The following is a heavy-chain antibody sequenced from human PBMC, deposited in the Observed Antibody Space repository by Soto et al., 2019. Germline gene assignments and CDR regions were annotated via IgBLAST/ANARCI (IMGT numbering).Heavy chain of an antibody. CDR3: ARDPQAEYSTPDYYFDY. D-gene: IGHD6-6*01. CDR2: IWYDGSNK. CDR1: GFTFSSYG. Sequence: GGSLRLSCAASGFTFSSYGMHWVRQAPGKGLEWVAVIWYDGSNKYYADSVKGRFTISRDNSKNTLYLQMNSLRAEDTAVYYCARDPQAEYSTPDYYFDYWGQGTLVTVSS. V-gene: IGHV3-33*01. J-gene: IGHJ4*02.